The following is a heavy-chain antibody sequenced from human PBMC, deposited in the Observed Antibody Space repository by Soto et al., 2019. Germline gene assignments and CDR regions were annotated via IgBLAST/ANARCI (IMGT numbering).Heavy chain of an antibody. D-gene: IGHD3-9*01. V-gene: IGHV5-10-1*01. CDR3: ARIPLYYDILTGHNSGMDV. J-gene: IGHJ6*02. Sequence: GESLKISCKGSGYSFTSYWISWVRQMPGKGLEWMGRIDPSDSYTNYSPSFQGHVTISADKSISTAYLQWSSLKASDTAMYYCARIPLYYDILTGHNSGMDVWGQGTTVTVSS. CDR2: IDPSDSYT. CDR1: GYSFTSYW.